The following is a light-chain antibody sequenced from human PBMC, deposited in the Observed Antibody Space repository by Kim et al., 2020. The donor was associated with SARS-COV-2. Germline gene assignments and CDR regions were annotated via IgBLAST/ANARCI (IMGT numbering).Light chain of an antibody. CDR2: GAS. J-gene: IGKJ1*01. Sequence: SPGERATLACRASQSGSSNLAWYQQKPGQAPRLLIYGASTRATGIPARFSGSGSGTEFTLTISSLQSEDFAVYYCQQYNNWPPWTFGQGTKVDIK. CDR1: QSGSSN. V-gene: IGKV3-15*01. CDR3: QQYNNWPPWT.